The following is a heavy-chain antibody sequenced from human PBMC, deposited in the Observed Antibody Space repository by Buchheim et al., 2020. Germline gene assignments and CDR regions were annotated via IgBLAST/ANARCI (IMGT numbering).Heavy chain of an antibody. Sequence: EVQLLESGGGLIQPGGSLRLSCAASGFTFSTYAMSWVRQAPGTGLEWVSSISRNGSRTYYADSVKGRFTISRDNLGNTLYLQMSNLRAEDTAVYYCAKEILGSSNWYRLWDNWGQGTL. D-gene: IGHD2-2*01. J-gene: IGHJ4*02. V-gene: IGHV3-23*01. CDR1: GFTFSTYA. CDR3: AKEILGSSNWYRLWDN. CDR2: ISRNGSRT.